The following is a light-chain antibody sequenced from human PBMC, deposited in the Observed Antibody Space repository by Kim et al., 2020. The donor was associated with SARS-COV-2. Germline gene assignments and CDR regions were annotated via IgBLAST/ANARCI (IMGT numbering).Light chain of an antibody. J-gene: IGLJ3*02. CDR1: SSNIGSNY. Sequence: QSVLTQPPSASGTPGQRVTISCSGNSSNIGSNYVFWYQQLPGTAPTLLIYRNHQRPSGVPDRFSGSKSGTSASLAISGLRSEDEADYYCAAWDDRVRGRVFGGGTQLTVL. CDR2: RNH. CDR3: AAWDDRVRGRV. V-gene: IGLV1-47*01.